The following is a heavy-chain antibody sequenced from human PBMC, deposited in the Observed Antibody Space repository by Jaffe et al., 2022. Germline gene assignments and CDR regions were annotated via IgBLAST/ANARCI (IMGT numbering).Heavy chain of an antibody. D-gene: IGHD3-3*01. CDR2: IYYSGST. Sequence: QLQLQESGPGLVKPSETLSLTCTVSGGSISSSSYYWGWIRQPPGKGLEWIGSIYYSGSTYYNPSLKSRVTISVDTSKNQFSLKLSSVTAADTAVYYCARLIITIFGLAEYFQHWGQGTLVTVSS. V-gene: IGHV4-39*01. CDR1: GGSISSSSYY. J-gene: IGHJ1*01. CDR3: ARLIITIFGLAEYFQH.